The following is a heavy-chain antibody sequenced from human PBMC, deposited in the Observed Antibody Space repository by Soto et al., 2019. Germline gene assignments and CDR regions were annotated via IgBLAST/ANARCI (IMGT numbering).Heavy chain of an antibody. V-gene: IGHV1-69*13. D-gene: IGHD1-1*01. Sequence: GASVEVSCKASGGTFSSYAISWVRQAPGQGLEWMGGIIPIFGTANYAQKFQGRVTITADESTSTAYMELSSLRSENTAVYYCARDVAGVLDYWGQGTLVTSSS. CDR3: ARDVAGVLDY. CDR1: GGTFSSYA. CDR2: IIPIFGTA. J-gene: IGHJ4*02.